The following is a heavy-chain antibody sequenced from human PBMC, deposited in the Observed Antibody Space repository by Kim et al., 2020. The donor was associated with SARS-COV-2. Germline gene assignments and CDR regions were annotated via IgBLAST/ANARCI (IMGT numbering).Heavy chain of an antibody. D-gene: IGHD6-19*01. CDR2: IKQDGSEK. J-gene: IGHJ4*02. CDR1: GFTFSSYW. Sequence: GGSLRLSCAASGFTFSSYWMSWVRQAPGKGLEWVANIKQDGSEKYYVDSVKGRFTISRDNAKNSLYLQMNSLGAEDTAVYYCARIKYSSGWYFDYWGQGTLVTVSS. CDR3: ARIKYSSGWYFDY. V-gene: IGHV3-7*01.